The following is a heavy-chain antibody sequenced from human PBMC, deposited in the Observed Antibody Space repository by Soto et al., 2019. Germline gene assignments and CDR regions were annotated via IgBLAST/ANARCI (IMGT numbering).Heavy chain of an antibody. CDR2: IYYSGST. Sequence: PSETLSLTCTVSGGSISSYYWSWIRQPPGKGLEWIGYIYYSGSTNYNPSLKSRVTISVDTSKNQFSLKLSSVTAADTAVYYCARRGVPGEQSLDWYFDLWGRGTLVTVS. D-gene: IGHD3-16*01. CDR1: GGSISSYY. V-gene: IGHV4-59*01. J-gene: IGHJ2*01. CDR3: ARRGVPGEQSLDWYFDL.